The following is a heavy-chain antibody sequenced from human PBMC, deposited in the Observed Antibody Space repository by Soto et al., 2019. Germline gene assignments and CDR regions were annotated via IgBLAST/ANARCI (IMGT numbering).Heavy chain of an antibody. Sequence: ASETLSLTCAVYSGSFSGYYWSWVRQPPGKGREWIGEIDHRGSTNYNPSLKSRVTISVDTSKNQFSLKLSSVIAADTAVYYCARSRYYDSSGHRALDAFDIWGQGTMVTVSS. CDR1: SGSFSGYY. D-gene: IGHD3-22*01. CDR3: ARSRYYDSSGHRALDAFDI. V-gene: IGHV4-34*01. CDR2: IDHRGST. J-gene: IGHJ3*02.